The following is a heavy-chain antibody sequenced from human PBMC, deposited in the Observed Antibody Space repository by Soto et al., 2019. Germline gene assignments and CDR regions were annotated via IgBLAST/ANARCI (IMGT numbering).Heavy chain of an antibody. J-gene: IGHJ5*02. CDR3: ARGETFDP. Sequence: QVQLVQSGAEVKKPGASVKVSCKASGYTFNSYDINWVRQATGQGLEWMGWMNCDSGNTGFAPNFQGRVSMTRDSSSNTAYMELSSLRSDDTAIYYCARGETFDPWGQGTLVTVSS. V-gene: IGHV1-8*01. CDR2: MNCDSGNT. CDR1: GYTFNSYD.